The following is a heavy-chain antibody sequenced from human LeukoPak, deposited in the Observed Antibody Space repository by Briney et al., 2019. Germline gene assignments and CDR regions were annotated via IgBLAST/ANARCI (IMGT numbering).Heavy chain of an antibody. CDR3: AREETGAFDL. Sequence: GWALRLSCAASGFTFSDYAMHWVRQAPGKGLEWVAVIWYDGSNEKYADSVKGQFTISRDNSKNTLYLQMNSLRAEDTAMYYCAREETGAFDLWGLGTMVTVSS. V-gene: IGHV3-33*01. CDR2: IWYDGSNE. CDR1: GFTFSDYA. J-gene: IGHJ3*01. D-gene: IGHD3-9*01.